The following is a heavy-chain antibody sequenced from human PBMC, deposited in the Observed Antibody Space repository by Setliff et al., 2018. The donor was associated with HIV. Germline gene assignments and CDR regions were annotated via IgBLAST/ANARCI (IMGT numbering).Heavy chain of an antibody. Sequence: KPSETLSLTCTVAGGSISSSSYYWGWIRQPPGKGLEWIGSVQYRGNNFYSTSYNPSLKSRVTTSVDTSRNQFSLKLSSVTAADTAVYHCVRPIVGSTARYFDFWGQGSLVTVSS. CDR2: VQYRGNNFYST. CDR1: GGSISSSSYY. D-gene: IGHD1-26*01. J-gene: IGHJ4*02. V-gene: IGHV4-39*01. CDR3: VRPIVGSTARYFDF.